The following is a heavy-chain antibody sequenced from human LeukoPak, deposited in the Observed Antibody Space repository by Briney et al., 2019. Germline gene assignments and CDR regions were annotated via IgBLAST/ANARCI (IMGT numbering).Heavy chain of an antibody. Sequence: PGGSLRLSCAASGFTFSRYTMHWVRQAPGKGLEWVAIISYDGSNKYYADSVKGRFTISRDNSKNTLYLQVNSLRAEDTAVYHCARDLQAMGSLDYWGQGTLVTVSS. CDR2: ISYDGSNK. V-gene: IGHV3-30-3*01. J-gene: IGHJ4*02. CDR3: ARDLQAMGSLDY. CDR1: GFTFSRYT. D-gene: IGHD5-18*01.